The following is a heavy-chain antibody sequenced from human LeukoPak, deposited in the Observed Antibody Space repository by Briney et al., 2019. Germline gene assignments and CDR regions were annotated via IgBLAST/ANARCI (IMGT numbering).Heavy chain of an antibody. CDR2: IYTSGAT. CDR1: GGSISSYY. V-gene: IGHV4-4*07. D-gene: IGHD6-13*01. J-gene: IGHJ5*02. Sequence: PSETLSLTCTVSGGSISSYYWSWIRQPAGKGLDWIGRIYTSGATNYNPPLKSRVTMSVDTSKNQFSLKLSSVTAADTAVYYCARDKSGSSWYGYWFDPWGQGTLVTVSS. CDR3: ARDKSGSSWYGYWFDP.